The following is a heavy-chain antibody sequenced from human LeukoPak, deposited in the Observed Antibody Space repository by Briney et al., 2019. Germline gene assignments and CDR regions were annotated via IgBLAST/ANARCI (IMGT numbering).Heavy chain of an antibody. D-gene: IGHD1-26*01. J-gene: IGHJ6*03. V-gene: IGHV1-69*05. CDR1: GGTFSSYA. CDR3: ARDGVGATSYYYYMDV. CDR2: IIPIFGTA. Sequence: ASVKVSCKASGGTFSSYAISWVRQAPGQGLEWMGGIIPIFGTANYAQKFQGRVTITTDESTSTAYMELSSLRSEDTAVYYCARDGVGATSYYYYMDVWGKGTTVTVSS.